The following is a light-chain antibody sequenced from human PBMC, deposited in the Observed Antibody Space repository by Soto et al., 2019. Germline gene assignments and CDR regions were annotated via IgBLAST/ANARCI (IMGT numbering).Light chain of an antibody. CDR2: GAS. J-gene: IGKJ1*01. CDR1: QSVSSSY. V-gene: IGKV3-20*01. Sequence: EIVLTQSPGPLSLSPGERATPSCRASQSVSSSYLAWYQQKPGQAPRLLIYGASSRATGIPDRFSGSGSGTDFTLTISRLEPEDFAVYYCQQYGSSPNTFGQGTKVDIK. CDR3: QQYGSSPNT.